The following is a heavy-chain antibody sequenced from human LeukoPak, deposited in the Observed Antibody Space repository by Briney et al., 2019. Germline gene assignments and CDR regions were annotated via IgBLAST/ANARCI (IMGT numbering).Heavy chain of an antibody. CDR2: INHRGST. D-gene: IGHD3-22*01. V-gene: IGHV4-34*01. J-gene: IGHJ3*02. CDR3: ARNSGYYINDAFDI. Sequence: SETLSLTCAVYGGSFSGYYWSWIRQPPGRGLEWIGEINHRGSTYYNPSLKSRVTISVDTSKNQFSLKLSSVTAADTAVYYCARNSGYYINDAFDIWGQGTMVTVSS. CDR1: GGSFSGYY.